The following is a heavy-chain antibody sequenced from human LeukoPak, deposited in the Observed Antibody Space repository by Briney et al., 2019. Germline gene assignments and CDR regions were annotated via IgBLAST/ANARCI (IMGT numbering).Heavy chain of an antibody. D-gene: IGHD3-3*01. V-gene: IGHV3-23*01. CDR3: AKTRRGPVLRFLEWLLPADY. Sequence: PRGSLRLSCAASGFTFSSYAMSWVRQAPGKGLEWVSAISGSGGSTYYADSVKGRFTISRDNSKNTLYLQMNSLRAEDTAVYYFAKTRRGPVLRFLEWLLPADYWGQGTLVTVSS. CDR1: GFTFSSYA. CDR2: ISGSGGST. J-gene: IGHJ4*02.